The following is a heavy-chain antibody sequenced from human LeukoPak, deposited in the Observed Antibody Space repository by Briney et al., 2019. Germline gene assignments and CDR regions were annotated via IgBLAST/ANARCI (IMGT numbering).Heavy chain of an antibody. CDR1: GFTFDDYA. CDR3: AKRLEVVATTIDY. CDR2: INSGGGST. J-gene: IGHJ4*02. D-gene: IGHD5-12*01. Sequence: PGGSLRLSCAASGFTFDDYAMHWVRQAPGKGLEWVSGINSGGGSTYYADSVKGRFTISRDNSKNTLYLQMNSLRGEDTAVYYCAKRLEVVATTIDYWGQGTLVTVSS. V-gene: IGHV3-23*01.